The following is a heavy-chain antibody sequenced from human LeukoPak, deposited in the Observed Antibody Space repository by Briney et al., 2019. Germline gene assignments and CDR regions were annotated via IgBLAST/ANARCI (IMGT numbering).Heavy chain of an antibody. D-gene: IGHD3-10*01. CDR1: GGSISSYY. CDR3: ARVSYYGSGSYYYYSGMVV. J-gene: IGHJ6*02. CDR2: IYTSGST. V-gene: IGHV4-4*07. Sequence: AETLSLTRTVSGGSISSYYWSWIRQPAGKGLEWIGGIYTSGSTNYHPSLKSRAAMSVDTSQNQFSLKLSSVTAADTAVYYCARVSYYGSGSYYYYSGMVVWGQGTTVTVSS.